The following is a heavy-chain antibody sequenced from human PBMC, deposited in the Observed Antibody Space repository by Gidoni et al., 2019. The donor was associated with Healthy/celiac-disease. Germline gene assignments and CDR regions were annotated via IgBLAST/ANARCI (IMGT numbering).Heavy chain of an antibody. J-gene: IGHJ4*02. V-gene: IGHV3-74*01. D-gene: IGHD6-13*01. CDR2: INSDGSST. CDR3: ARGVYSSSWYADY. Sequence: EVQLVESGGGLVQPGGSLRFSCSASGFPFSSYWMHWVRQAPGKGLVWVSRINSDGSSTSYADSVKGRFTISRDNAKNTLYLQMNSLRAEDTAVYYCARGVYSSSWYADYWGQGTLVTVSS. CDR1: GFPFSSYW.